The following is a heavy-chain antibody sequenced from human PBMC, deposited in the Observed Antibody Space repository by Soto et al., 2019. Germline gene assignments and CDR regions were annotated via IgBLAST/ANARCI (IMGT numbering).Heavy chain of an antibody. CDR3: ARGGKPAVGNWFDP. D-gene: IGHD6-13*01. CDR1: GGSISSGNYY. V-gene: IGHV4-30-4*01. CDR2: IYYSGST. J-gene: IGHJ5*02. Sequence: SETLSLTCTVSGGSISSGNYYWSRIRLSPGKGLEWIGYIYYSGSTYYNPSLKSRVTISVDTSKNQFSQKQSSVTAADTAVYYCARGGKPAVGNWFDPWGQGTLVTVST.